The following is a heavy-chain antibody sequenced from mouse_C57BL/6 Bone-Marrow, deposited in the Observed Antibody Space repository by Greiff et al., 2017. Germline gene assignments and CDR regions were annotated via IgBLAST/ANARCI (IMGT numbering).Heavy chain of an antibody. D-gene: IGHD1-1*02. Sequence: QVQLQQPGAELVKPGASVKMSCKASGYTFTSYWITWVKQRPGQGLEWIGDIYPGSGSTNYNEKFKSKATLTVDTSSSTAYMQLSSLTSEDSAVYSGARGGGSYVSWFAYWDQGTLVTVSA. V-gene: IGHV1-55*01. CDR2: IYPGSGST. J-gene: IGHJ3*01. CDR1: GYTFTSYW. CDR3: ARGGGSYVSWFAY.